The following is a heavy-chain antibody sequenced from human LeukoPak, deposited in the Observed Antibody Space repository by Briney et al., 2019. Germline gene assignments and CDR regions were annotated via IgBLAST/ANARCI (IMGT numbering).Heavy chain of an antibody. J-gene: IGHJ5*02. CDR1: GGTFSSYA. CDR3: ARDLVDSSGSHLNWFDP. V-gene: IGHV1-69*05. Sequence: SVKVSCKASGGTFSSYAISWVRQAPGQGLEWMGGIIPIFGTANYAQKFQGRVAITTDESTSTAYMELSSLRSEDTAVYYCARDLVDSSGSHLNWFDPWGQGTLVTVSS. D-gene: IGHD3-22*01. CDR2: IIPIFGTA.